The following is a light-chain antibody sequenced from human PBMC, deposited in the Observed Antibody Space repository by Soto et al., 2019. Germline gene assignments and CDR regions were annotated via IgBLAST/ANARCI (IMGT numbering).Light chain of an antibody. CDR3: LQYNGYYRT. CDR1: QSISGW. V-gene: IGKV1-5*01. CDR2: DAS. Sequence: DIQMTQSPSTLSASVGDTVTITCRASQSISGWLAWYQQRPGKAPNLLIFDASTLESGVPSRFSGSGSGTTFTLTISRLQADDFATYYCLQYNGYYRTFGQGTKVDI. J-gene: IGKJ1*01.